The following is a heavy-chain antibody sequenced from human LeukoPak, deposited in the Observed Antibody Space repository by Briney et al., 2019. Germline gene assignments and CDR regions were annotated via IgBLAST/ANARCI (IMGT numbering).Heavy chain of an antibody. CDR3: ARGGGNYYGSGSYGY. D-gene: IGHD3-10*01. Sequence: ASVKVSCKASGYTFTGYYMHWVRQAPGQGLEWMGWINPNSGGTNYAQKLQGRVTMTTDTSTSTAYMELRSLRSDDTAVYYCARGGGNYYGSGSYGYWGQGTLVTVSS. CDR2: INPNSGGT. V-gene: IGHV1-2*02. J-gene: IGHJ4*02. CDR1: GYTFTGYY.